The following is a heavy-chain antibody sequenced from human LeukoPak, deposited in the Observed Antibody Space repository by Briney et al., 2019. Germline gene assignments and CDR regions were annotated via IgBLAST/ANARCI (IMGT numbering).Heavy chain of an antibody. D-gene: IGHD2-15*01. V-gene: IGHV3-33*01. CDR2: IWYDGSNK. CDR3: AREQGYCSGGSCYSEAYFDY. CDR1: GFTFSSYG. Sequence: GGSLRLSCAASGFTFSSYGMHWVRQAPGKGLEWVAVIWYDGSNKYYADSVKGRFTISRDNSKNTLYLQMNSLRAEDTAVYYCAREQGYCSGGSCYSEAYFDYWGQGTLVTVSS. J-gene: IGHJ4*02.